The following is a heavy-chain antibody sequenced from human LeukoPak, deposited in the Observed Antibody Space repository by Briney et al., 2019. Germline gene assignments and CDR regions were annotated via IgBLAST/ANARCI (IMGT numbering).Heavy chain of an antibody. J-gene: IGHJ4*02. CDR1: GGSISSYY. D-gene: IGHD3-10*01. Sequence: SETLSLTCTVSGGSISSYYWSWIRQPPGKGLEWIGYIYYSGSTNYNPSLKSRVTISVDTSKNQFSLKLSSVTAADTAVHYCARGFAGGYFDYWGQGTLVTVSS. V-gene: IGHV4-59*01. CDR3: ARGFAGGYFDY. CDR2: IYYSGST.